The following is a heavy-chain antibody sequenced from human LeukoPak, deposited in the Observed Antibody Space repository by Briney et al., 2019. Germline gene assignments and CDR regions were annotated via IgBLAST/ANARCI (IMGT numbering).Heavy chain of an antibody. CDR3: ARVGYYYYYMDV. J-gene: IGHJ6*03. CDR1: GGYNSSYY. Sequence: SETLSLTCTVSGGYNSSYYWSWIRQPAGKGLEWIGRIYTSGSTNYNPSLKSRVTISVDKSKNQFSLKLSSVTAADTAVYYCARVGYYYYYMDVWGKGTTVTVSS. CDR2: IYTSGST. V-gene: IGHV4-4*07.